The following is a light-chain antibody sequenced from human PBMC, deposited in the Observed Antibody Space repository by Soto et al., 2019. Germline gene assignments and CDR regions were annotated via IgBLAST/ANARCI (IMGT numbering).Light chain of an antibody. CDR1: QSVSGSD. CDR2: GVS. V-gene: IGKV3D-20*02. J-gene: IGKJ3*01. Sequence: EVVLTQSPGTLSLSPGERATLSCRASQSVSGSDLAWYQQKPGQAPRLLISGVSNRATGTPDRFSGSGSGRDLTLTISSLEPEDFAVYYCQQRSNWPRLFNFGPATKANIX. CDR3: QQRSNWPRLFN.